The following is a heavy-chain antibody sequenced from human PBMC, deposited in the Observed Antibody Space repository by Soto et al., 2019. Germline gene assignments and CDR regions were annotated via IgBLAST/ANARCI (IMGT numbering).Heavy chain of an antibody. CDR1: GFTVSSNY. D-gene: IGHD3-3*01. CDR3: ATGSGYYNYYYYMDV. V-gene: IGHV3-66*01. J-gene: IGHJ6*03. Sequence: GGSLRLSCAASGFTVSSNYMSWVRQAPGKGLEWVSVIYSGGSTYYADSVKGRFTISRDNSKNTLYIQMNSLRAEDTAVYYCATGSGYYNYYYYMDVWGKGTTVTVSS. CDR2: IYSGGST.